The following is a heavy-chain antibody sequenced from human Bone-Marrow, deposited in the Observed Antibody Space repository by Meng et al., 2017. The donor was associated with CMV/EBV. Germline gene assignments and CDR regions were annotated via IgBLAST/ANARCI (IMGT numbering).Heavy chain of an antibody. J-gene: IGHJ3*02. CDR3: AREQPVLLQAVATEGGAFDI. Sequence: ASVKVSCKASGYTFTSYGISWVRQAPGQGLEWMGWISAYNGNTNYAQKLQGRVTITADKSTSTAYMELSSLRSEDTAVYYCAREQPVLLQAVATEGGAFDIWGQGTMVTVPS. CDR1: GYTFTSYG. D-gene: IGHD5-12*01. V-gene: IGHV1-18*01. CDR2: ISAYNGNT.